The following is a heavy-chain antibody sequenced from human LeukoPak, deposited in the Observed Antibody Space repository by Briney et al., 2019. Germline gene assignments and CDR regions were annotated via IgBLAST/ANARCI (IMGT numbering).Heavy chain of an antibody. CDR2: IHHSGSS. V-gene: IGHV4-34*01. Sequence: SETLSLTCAVSGGPFRGDNWNWIRQPPGKGLEWIGEIHHSGSSNYNPSLKSRVTISVDRSKNQFSLTLQSVTAADTAVYYCATEGAAGTGTQWHPYDMWGQGTMVTVPS. CDR3: ATEGAAGTGTQWHPYDM. D-gene: IGHD1-1*01. CDR1: GGPFRGDN. J-gene: IGHJ3*02.